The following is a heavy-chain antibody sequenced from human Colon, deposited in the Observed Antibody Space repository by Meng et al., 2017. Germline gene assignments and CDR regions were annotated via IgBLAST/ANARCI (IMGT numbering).Heavy chain of an antibody. CDR3: ARERVRELGLFDS. CDR1: GYSIANSKW. CDR2: ISNSYKT. D-gene: IGHD1-7*01. J-gene: IGHJ4*02. Sequence: QLNLQESRPGPVQPSGLLSLSCVVSGYSIANSKWWSWLRQAPGEGREWIGEISNSYKTVYSPSLKSRVRISLDKSNNQFSLTLTSVTAADTAVDYCARERVRELGLFDSWGQGSLVTVSS. V-gene: IGHV4-4*02.